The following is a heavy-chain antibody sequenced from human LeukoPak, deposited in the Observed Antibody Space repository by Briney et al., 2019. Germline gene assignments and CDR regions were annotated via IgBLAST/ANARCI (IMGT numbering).Heavy chain of an antibody. CDR1: GFTFSSYA. J-gene: IGHJ4*02. D-gene: IGHD6-19*01. Sequence: GGSLRLSCAASGFTFSSYAMRWVRQAPGKGLEWVSDISDSGGSTNYADSVKGRLTISRDNSKNTLYLQMNSLRAEDTAIYYCAKGLVSAVAGTLPCGHWGQGTLVTVSS. CDR2: ISDSGGST. V-gene: IGHV3-23*01. CDR3: AKGLVSAVAGTLPCGH.